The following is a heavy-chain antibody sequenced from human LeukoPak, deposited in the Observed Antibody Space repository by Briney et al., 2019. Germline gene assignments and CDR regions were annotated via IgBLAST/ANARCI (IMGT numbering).Heavy chain of an antibody. D-gene: IGHD2-2*01. Sequence: SETLSLTCGVSGYPISGGHYWGWIRQPPGKGLEWIGSIFHSETTYYNPSLKSRVTMSVDKSKNQFPLILTSVTAADTAVYYCARDQPAARRWFDPWGQGTLVTVSS. J-gene: IGHJ5*02. CDR2: IFHSETT. CDR1: GYPISGGHY. V-gene: IGHV4-38-2*02. CDR3: ARDQPAARRWFDP.